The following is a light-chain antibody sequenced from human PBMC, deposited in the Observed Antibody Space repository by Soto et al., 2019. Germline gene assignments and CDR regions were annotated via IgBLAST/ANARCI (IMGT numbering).Light chain of an antibody. J-gene: IGKJ1*01. CDR2: KAS. CDR3: QQYNSYPWT. Sequence: IQMTQSPSTLSASVGDRVTITCRASQSIRSWLAWYQQKPGKTPKVLIYKASSLESGVPSRFSGSGSGTEFTLTISSLQPDDFATYYCQQYNSYPWTFGQGTKVEIK. CDR1: QSIRSW. V-gene: IGKV1-5*03.